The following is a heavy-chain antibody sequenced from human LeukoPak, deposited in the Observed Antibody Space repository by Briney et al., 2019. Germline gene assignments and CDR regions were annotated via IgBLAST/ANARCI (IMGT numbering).Heavy chain of an antibody. V-gene: IGHV3-21*01. D-gene: IGHD2-2*01. CDR2: ISSSSSYI. J-gene: IGHJ4*02. CDR3: ASDIVVVPAAVDY. Sequence: GGSLRLSCAASGFTFSSYSMNWARQAPGKGLEWVSSISSSSSYIYYADSVKGRFTISRDNSKNTLYLQMNSLRAEDTAAYYCASDIVVVPAAVDYWGQGTLVTVSS. CDR1: GFTFSSYS.